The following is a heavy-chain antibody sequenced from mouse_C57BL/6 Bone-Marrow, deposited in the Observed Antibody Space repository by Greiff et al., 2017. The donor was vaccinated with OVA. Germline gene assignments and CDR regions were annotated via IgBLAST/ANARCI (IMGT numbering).Heavy chain of an antibody. CDR1: GYNFTSYW. D-gene: IGHD2-1*01. CDR2: IDPNSGGT. V-gene: IGHV1-72*01. J-gene: IGHJ4*01. Sequence: QVQLQQPGAELVKPGASVKLSCKASGYNFTSYWMHWVKQRPGRGLEWIGRIDPNSGGTKYNEKFKSKATLTVDKPSSTAYMQLSSLTSEDSAVYYCARPSFYYGNYVGAMDYWGQGTSVTVSS. CDR3: ARPSFYYGNYVGAMDY.